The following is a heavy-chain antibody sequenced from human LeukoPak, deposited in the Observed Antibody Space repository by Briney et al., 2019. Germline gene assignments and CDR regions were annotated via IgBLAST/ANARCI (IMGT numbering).Heavy chain of an antibody. V-gene: IGHV3-7*04. D-gene: IGHD3-9*01. J-gene: IGHJ4*02. CDR2: IKQEGSEK. Sequence: GGSLRLSCAASGFTFSSYWMSWVRQAPWRGREWVANIKQEGSEKYYVDSVKGRFTISRDNAKNSLYLQMNRLRAEDTAVYYCARGGTYYDILTGYYTAWYCDYWGQGTLVTVSS. CDR1: GFTFSSYW. CDR3: ARGGTYYDILTGYYTAWYCDY.